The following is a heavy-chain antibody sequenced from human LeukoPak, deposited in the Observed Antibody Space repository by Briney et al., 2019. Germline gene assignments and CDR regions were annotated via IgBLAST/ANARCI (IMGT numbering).Heavy chain of an antibody. J-gene: IGHJ6*02. Sequence: GGSLRLSCAASGFTFSSYNMNWVRQAPGKGLEWVSSISSTISYIYYADSLKGRFTISRDNAKNSLYLQMNSLRAEDTAVYYCAKDPSGSYSYYYYGMDVWGQGTTVTVSS. CDR2: ISSTISYI. V-gene: IGHV3-21*04. CDR3: AKDPSGSYSYYYYGMDV. D-gene: IGHD1-26*01. CDR1: GFTFSSYN.